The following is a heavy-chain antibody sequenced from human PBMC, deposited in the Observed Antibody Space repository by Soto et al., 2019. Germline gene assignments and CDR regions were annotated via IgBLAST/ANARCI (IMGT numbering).Heavy chain of an antibody. Sequence: QVQLVQSGAEVKKPGSSVKVSCEASGGTFSSYAISWVRQAPGQGLEWMGGIIPIFGTANYAQKFQGRVTITADKSTSTAYMELSSLRSEDTAVYYCARGGIVVVVAATPYGMDVWGQGTTVTVSS. D-gene: IGHD2-15*01. CDR3: ARGGIVVVVAATPYGMDV. V-gene: IGHV1-69*06. CDR2: IIPIFGTA. J-gene: IGHJ6*02. CDR1: GGTFSSYA.